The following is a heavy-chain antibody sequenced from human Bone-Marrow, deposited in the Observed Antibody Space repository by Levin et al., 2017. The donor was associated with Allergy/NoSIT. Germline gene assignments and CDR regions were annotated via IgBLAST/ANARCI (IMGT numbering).Heavy chain of an antibody. CDR3: GHRYDSDDYSGLDG. J-gene: IGHJ6*02. CDR2: AYWNGDR. Sequence: SLTTTGVGVAWIRQPPGKALEWLAVAYWNGDRRYNPSLRSRLTITKDTSINQVVLTLTNVDPVDTATYYCGHRYDSDDYSGLDGWGQGTTVTVSS. CDR1: SLTTTGVG. V-gene: IGHV2-5*01. D-gene: IGHD3-16*01.